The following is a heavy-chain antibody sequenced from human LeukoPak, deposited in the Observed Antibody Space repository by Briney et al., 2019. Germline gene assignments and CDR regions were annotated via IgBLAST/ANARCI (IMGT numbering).Heavy chain of an antibody. D-gene: IGHD2-2*01. CDR2: TSSRSDST. J-gene: IGHJ3*02. V-gene: IGHV3-23*01. Sequence: GESLRLSCAASGFTFSNYGMSWVRQAPGKGLEWVSATSSRSDSTYYADSVKGRFTISRDNSKNTLYLQMNSLRAEDTAVYYCAKVYQTDDAFDIWGQGTMVTVSP. CDR1: GFTFSNYG. CDR3: AKVYQTDDAFDI.